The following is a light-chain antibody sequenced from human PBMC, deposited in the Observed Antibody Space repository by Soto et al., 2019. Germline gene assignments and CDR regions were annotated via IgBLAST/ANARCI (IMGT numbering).Light chain of an antibody. Sequence: DIQMTQSPSTLSASVGDRVTITCRASQSISSWLAWYQQKPGKAPNLLIYKASSLISGVPSRFSGSGSGTQFTLTISSLQPDDFATYYCQQYNSYWTFGQWTKVEIK. CDR3: QQYNSYWT. CDR1: QSISSW. CDR2: KAS. V-gene: IGKV1-5*03. J-gene: IGKJ1*01.